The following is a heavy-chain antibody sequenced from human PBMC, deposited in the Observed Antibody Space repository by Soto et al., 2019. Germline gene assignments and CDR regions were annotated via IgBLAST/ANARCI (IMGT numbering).Heavy chain of an antibody. J-gene: IGHJ4*02. V-gene: IGHV1-2*04. CDR1: GYTFTGYY. CDR2: INPNSGGT. Sequence: GVSVKVSCKASGYTFTGYYMHWVRQAPGQGLEWMGWINPNSGGTNYAQKFQGWVTMTRDTSISTAYMELSRLRSDDTAVYYCARGGQVVVVVAATQHFDYWGQGTLVTVSS. CDR3: ARGGQVVVVVAATQHFDY. D-gene: IGHD2-15*01.